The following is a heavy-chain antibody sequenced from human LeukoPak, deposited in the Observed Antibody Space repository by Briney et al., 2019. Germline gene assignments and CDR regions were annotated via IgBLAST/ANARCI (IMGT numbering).Heavy chain of an antibody. Sequence: GGSLRLSCAASGFPFNTYAVNWVRQAPGKGLEGVSAISTNGARTYYADSVKGGFTISRDNSKNTLYMQMNGLRGEDTAVYYCATGRNGDNVAEAADIWGQGTMVTVSS. CDR1: GFPFNTYA. V-gene: IGHV3-23*01. CDR2: ISTNGART. D-gene: IGHD4-17*01. J-gene: IGHJ3*02. CDR3: ATGRNGDNVAEAADI.